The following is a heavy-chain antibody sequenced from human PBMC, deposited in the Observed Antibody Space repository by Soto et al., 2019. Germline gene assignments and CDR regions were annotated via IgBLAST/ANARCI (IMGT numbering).Heavy chain of an antibody. V-gene: IGHV1-69*06. Sequence: QVQLVQSGAVVKKPGSSVEVSCKASGGTFNGYGISWVRQAPGQGLEWMGGTVPVFDTSKYAPRFQGRVTITMDKSTSTAYMELSSVRSEDTAIYFCARGVSNSGAYYTGPSAYDLWGQGTLVIVSS. D-gene: IGHD3-10*01. CDR3: ARGVSNSGAYYTGPSAYDL. CDR2: TVPVFDTS. CDR1: GGTFNGYG. J-gene: IGHJ3*01.